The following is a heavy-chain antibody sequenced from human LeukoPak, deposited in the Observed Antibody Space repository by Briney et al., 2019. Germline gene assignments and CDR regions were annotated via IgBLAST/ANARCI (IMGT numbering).Heavy chain of an antibody. CDR3: ANAAAAFDY. J-gene: IGHJ4*02. V-gene: IGHV3-30*18. CDR2: K. D-gene: IGHD2-2*01. Sequence: GRSLRLSCAASGCTFSSYGMHWARQAPGNKYYADSVKDRITNSRDNSKNTLYLQMNSLRAEDTAVYYCANAAAAFDYWGQGTLVTVSS. CDR1: GCTFSSYG.